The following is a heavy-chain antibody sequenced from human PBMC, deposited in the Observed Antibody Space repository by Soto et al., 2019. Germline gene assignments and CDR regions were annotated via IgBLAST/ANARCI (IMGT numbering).Heavy chain of an antibody. CDR3: ANSYGDYVSY. J-gene: IGHJ4*02. CDR1: GGSISSSTYY. Sequence: QLQLQESGPGLVKPSETLSLTCTVSGGSISSSTYYWGLIRQPPGKGLEWIGSIYYSGSTYYNPSLRSRLTISVDTAKNQFSLKLSSVTAADTAVYYCANSYGDYVSYWGLGTLVTVSS. D-gene: IGHD4-17*01. V-gene: IGHV4-39*01. CDR2: IYYSGST.